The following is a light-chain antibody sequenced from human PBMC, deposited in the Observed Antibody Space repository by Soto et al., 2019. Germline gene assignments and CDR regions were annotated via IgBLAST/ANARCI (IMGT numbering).Light chain of an antibody. Sequence: QSVLPQPPSVSAAPGQRVTISCSGSSSNTQRNHVSWYQHRPGTAPKLVIYDNDKRPSGIPDRFSGSKSGTSATLAITGLQTGDEADYYCGTWDSTLSVGVFGGGTKLTVL. CDR3: GTWDSTLSVGV. V-gene: IGLV1-51*01. CDR1: SSNTQRNH. CDR2: DND. J-gene: IGLJ2*01.